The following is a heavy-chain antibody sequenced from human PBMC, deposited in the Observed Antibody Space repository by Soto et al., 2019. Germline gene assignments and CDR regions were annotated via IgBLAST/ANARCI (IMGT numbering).Heavy chain of an antibody. CDR3: AKGTAVARQHFAN. Sequence: QVQLVESGGGVAQPERSQRLSCATSGFTFSDFGMHWVRQGPGKGLEWVAAISADGSDKYYPGSVKGRFTISRDNTKNALYLQMNSLRTEDTAIYYCAKGTAVARQHFANWGQGTLVTVSS. CDR2: ISADGSDK. J-gene: IGHJ4*02. V-gene: IGHV3-30*18. CDR1: GFTFSDFG. D-gene: IGHD6-19*01.